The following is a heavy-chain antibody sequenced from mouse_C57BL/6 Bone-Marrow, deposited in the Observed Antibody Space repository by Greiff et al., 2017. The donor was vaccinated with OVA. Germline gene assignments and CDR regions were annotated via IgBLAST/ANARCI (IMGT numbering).Heavy chain of an antibody. CDR1: GYTFTDYE. CDR3: TRGSSNYDDMDY. V-gene: IGHV1-15*01. J-gene: IGHJ4*01. D-gene: IGHD2-5*01. Sequence: QVQLQQSGAELVRPGASVTLSCKASGYTFTDYEMHWVKQTPVHGLEWIGAIDPETGGTAYNQKFKGKAILTADKSSSTAYMELRSLTSEDSAVYYCTRGSSNYDDMDYWGQGTSVTVSS. CDR2: IDPETGGT.